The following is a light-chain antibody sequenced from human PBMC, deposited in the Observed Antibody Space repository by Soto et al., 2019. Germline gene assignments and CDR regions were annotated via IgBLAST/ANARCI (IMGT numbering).Light chain of an antibody. J-gene: IGKJ3*01. CDR2: ATS. CDR3: QKDNSAPFT. CDR1: QGISNY. V-gene: IGKV1-27*01. Sequence: DIQITQSPSSLSASVGDRVTITCRARQGISNYLAWYQQKPGKVHKPLIYATSTLQSGAPYRISGSGYGTDVTLTISSLQPEDVATYYCQKDNSAPFTFGPGTNVDIK.